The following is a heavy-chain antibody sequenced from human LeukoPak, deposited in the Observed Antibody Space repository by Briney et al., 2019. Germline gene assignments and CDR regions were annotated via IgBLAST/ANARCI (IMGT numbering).Heavy chain of an antibody. J-gene: IGHJ4*02. CDR2: ISSSSTYI. CDR1: GFTFSSYS. Sequence: GGSLRLSCAASGFTFSSYSMNWVRQAPGKGLEWVSSISSSSTYIYYTDSVKGRFTISRDNAKNSLYLQMNSLRAEDTAVYYCARDVAAAGDYWGQGTLVTVSS. CDR3: ARDVAAAGDY. V-gene: IGHV3-21*01. D-gene: IGHD6-13*01.